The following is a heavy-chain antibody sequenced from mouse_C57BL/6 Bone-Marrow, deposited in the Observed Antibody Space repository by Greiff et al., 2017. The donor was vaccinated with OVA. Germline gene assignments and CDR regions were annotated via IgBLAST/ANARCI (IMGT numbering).Heavy chain of an antibody. CDR3: ARGDYYGSSYAWFAY. D-gene: IGHD1-1*01. J-gene: IGHJ3*01. CDR1: GFTFSSYA. CDR2: ISDGGSYT. V-gene: IGHV5-4*01. Sequence: EVQRVESGGGLVKPGGSLKLSCAASGFTFSSYAMSWVRQTPEKRLEWVATISDGGSYTYYPDNVKGRFTISRDNAKNNLYLQMSHLKSEDTAMYYCARGDYYGSSYAWFAYWGQGTLVTVSA.